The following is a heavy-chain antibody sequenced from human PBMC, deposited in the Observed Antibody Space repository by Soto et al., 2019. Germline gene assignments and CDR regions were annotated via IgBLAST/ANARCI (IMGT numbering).Heavy chain of an antibody. J-gene: IGHJ4*02. Sequence: SETLSLTCTVYGGSISSYYWSWIRQPPGKGLEWIGYIYYSGSTNYNPSLKSRVTISVDTSKNQFSLKLSSVTAADTAVYYCARVLGFIGKLDYWGQGTLLNVSS. CDR1: GGSISSYY. CDR3: ARVLGFIGKLDY. D-gene: IGHD3-16*01. V-gene: IGHV4-59*01. CDR2: IYYSGST.